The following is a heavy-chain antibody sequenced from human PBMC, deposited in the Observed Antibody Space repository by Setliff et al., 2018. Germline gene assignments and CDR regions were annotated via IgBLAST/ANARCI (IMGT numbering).Heavy chain of an antibody. J-gene: IGHJ2*01. Sequence: SETLSLTCTVYGGSFSDYYWGWVRQPPGKGLEWIGEINHSGSTNYIPSLKSRLTISVEKSKNQFSLKLTSVTAADTAVYFCARAQVVFAISAPVWYFEVWGRGTQVTVSS. CDR1: GGSFSDYY. CDR2: INHSGST. V-gene: IGHV4-34*01. D-gene: IGHD2-21*01. CDR3: ARAQVVFAISAPVWYFEV.